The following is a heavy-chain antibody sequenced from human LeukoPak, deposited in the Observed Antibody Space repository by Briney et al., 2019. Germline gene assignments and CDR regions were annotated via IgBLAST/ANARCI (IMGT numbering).Heavy chain of an antibody. J-gene: IGHJ2*01. CDR1: GGSISSGSYY. Sequence: SETLSLTCTVSGGSISSGSYYWSWIRQPAGKGLEWIGRVYTSGSTNYNPSLKSRVTISVDTSKNQFFLKLSSVTAADTAVYYCAGDSSGWNWYFDLWGRGTLVTVSS. CDR2: VYTSGST. V-gene: IGHV4-61*02. CDR3: AGDSSGWNWYFDL. D-gene: IGHD6-19*01.